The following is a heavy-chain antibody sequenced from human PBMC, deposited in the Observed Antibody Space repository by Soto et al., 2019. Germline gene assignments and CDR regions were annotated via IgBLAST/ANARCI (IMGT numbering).Heavy chain of an antibody. CDR1: GFTYSSYS. CDR3: ASQTYGSYWWDFAY. CDR2: ISTSSSYI. J-gene: IGHJ4*02. V-gene: IGHV3-21*01. Sequence: EVQLVESGGGLVQPGGSLRLSCAASGFTYSSYSMNWVRQAPGKGLEWVASISTSSSYIYYADSVKGRFTISRDNAKNSQYRQLNSLGAEVTAVYYCASQTYGSYWWDFAYWGQGALVTASS. D-gene: IGHD2-8*02.